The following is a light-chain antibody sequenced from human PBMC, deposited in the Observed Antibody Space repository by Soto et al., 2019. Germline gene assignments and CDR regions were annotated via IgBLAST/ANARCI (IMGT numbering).Light chain of an antibody. CDR3: QQCFDWPLT. Sequence: EIGMRQSPDTLSANPGERATLSCSASQSVNTNLAWYQQKAGQAPRLLIYGASTRATGIPVRFSGGGSGTEFTLTISGLQSEDFAVYYCQQCFDWPLTFGGGTKVDIK. V-gene: IGKV3-15*01. J-gene: IGKJ4*01. CDR2: GAS. CDR1: QSVNTN.